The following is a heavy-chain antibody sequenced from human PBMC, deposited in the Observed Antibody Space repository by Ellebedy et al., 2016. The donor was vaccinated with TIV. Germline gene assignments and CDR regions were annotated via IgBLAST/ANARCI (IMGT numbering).Heavy chain of an antibody. V-gene: IGHV1-46*01. CDR3: ATRGKGYCSGGSCYFPYYYYGMDV. CDR2: INPSVGST. CDR1: GYTFTSYY. D-gene: IGHD2-15*01. J-gene: IGHJ6*02. Sequence: ASVKVSCKASGYTFTSYYMHWVRQAPGQGLEWMGIINPSVGSTSYAQKFQGRVTMTEDTSTDTAYMELSSLRSEDTAVYYCATRGKGYCSGGSCYFPYYYYGMDVWGQGTTVTVSS.